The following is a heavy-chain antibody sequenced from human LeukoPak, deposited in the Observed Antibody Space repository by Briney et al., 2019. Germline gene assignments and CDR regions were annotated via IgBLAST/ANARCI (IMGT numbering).Heavy chain of an antibody. J-gene: IGHJ4*02. CDR2: INRDGSNT. D-gene: IGHD6-19*01. CDR1: RFTFSSYW. Sequence: QPGRSLRLSCAASRFTFSSYWMHWVRQAPGKGLVWVSRINRDGSNTTYADSVKGRFNTTRGDAKSTLYLQMNSLRADDTALYYCARAPRGWYGSDYWGQGTLVTVSS. CDR3: ARAPRGWYGSDY. V-gene: IGHV3-74*01.